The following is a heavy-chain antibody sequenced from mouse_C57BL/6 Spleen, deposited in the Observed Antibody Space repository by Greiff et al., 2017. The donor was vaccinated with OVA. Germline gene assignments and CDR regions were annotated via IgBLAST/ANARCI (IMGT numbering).Heavy chain of an antibody. Sequence: EVKLQESGGGLVKPGGSLKLSCAASGFTFSDYGMHWVRQAPAKGLEWVAYISSGSSTIYYADTVKGRFTISRDNAKNTLFLQMTSLRSEDTAMYYCARGHYDAYYFDYWGQGTTLTVSS. J-gene: IGHJ2*01. D-gene: IGHD2-4*01. CDR1: GFTFSDYG. CDR3: ARGHYDAYYFDY. CDR2: ISSGSSTI. V-gene: IGHV5-17*01.